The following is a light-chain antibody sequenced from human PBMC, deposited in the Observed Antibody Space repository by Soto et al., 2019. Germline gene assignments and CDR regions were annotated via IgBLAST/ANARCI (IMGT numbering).Light chain of an antibody. CDR3: LQYNSYPVT. V-gene: IGKV1-5*03. CDR1: QSISYW. Sequence: LQMTPSPSTLSASVGDRVTITCRASQSISYWLAWYQQKPGKVPEVLIYKASSLGSGVPPRFSGSGSGTEFTLTISSLQPDDFATYYCLQYNSYPVTFGGGTTVEIK. CDR2: KAS. J-gene: IGKJ4*01.